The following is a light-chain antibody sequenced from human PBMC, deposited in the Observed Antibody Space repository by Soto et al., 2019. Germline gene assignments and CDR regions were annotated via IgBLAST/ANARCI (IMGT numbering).Light chain of an antibody. CDR3: QVWDSSSDHVV. V-gene: IGLV3-21*02. CDR2: HDS. Sequence: SYELTQPPSVSVAPGQTARITCGGNNIGRKSVHWYQQKPDQAPVLVVYHDSDRPSGIPERFSGSNSGNTATLTISRVEAGDEADYYCQVWDSSSDHVVFGGGTKLTVL. CDR1: NIGRKS. J-gene: IGLJ2*01.